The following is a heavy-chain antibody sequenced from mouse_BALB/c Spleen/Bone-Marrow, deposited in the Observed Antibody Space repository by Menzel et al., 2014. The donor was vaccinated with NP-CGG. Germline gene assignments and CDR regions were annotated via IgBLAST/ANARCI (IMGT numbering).Heavy chain of an antibody. J-gene: IGHJ1*01. D-gene: IGHD1-1*01. V-gene: IGHV1-9*01. CDR3: GGGGVGGGYWYFDV. Sequence: QVQLQQSGAELMKPGASVKISCKATGYTFSSYWIEWVKQRPGHGLEWIGEVLPGSGSTNYNEKFKGKATFTADTSSNTAYMQLGGQSSGDSAVCYGGGGGVGGGYWYFDVWGAGTTVTVSS. CDR1: GYTFSSYW. CDR2: VLPGSGST.